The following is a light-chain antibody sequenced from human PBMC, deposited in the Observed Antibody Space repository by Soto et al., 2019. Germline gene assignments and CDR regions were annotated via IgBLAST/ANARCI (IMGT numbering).Light chain of an antibody. CDR1: SSDVGGYDY. CDR3: SSYTTSSTLVV. Sequence: QSALTQPASVSGSPGQSITMSCTGTSSDVGGYDYVAWYQQHPGKAPKLMIYDVNYRPSGVSSRFSGSKSGNTASLTISGLQAEDEAEYYCSSYTTSSTLVVFGGGTKLTVL. V-gene: IGLV2-14*03. CDR2: DVN. J-gene: IGLJ2*01.